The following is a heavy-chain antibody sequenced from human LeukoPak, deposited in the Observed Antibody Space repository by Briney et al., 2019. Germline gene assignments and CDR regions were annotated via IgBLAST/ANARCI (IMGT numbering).Heavy chain of an antibody. CDR2: INLNSGAT. D-gene: IGHD6-13*01. V-gene: IGHV1-2*02. CDR1: GYTFTGYY. Sequence: ASVKVSCKASGYTFTGYYMHWVRQAPGQGPEWLGWINLNSGATNYALKFHGRVTMTRDTSISTVYMELSSLRSDDTALYHCARDRYSSSWYGLDYWGQGTLVTVSS. CDR3: ARDRYSSSWYGLDY. J-gene: IGHJ4*02.